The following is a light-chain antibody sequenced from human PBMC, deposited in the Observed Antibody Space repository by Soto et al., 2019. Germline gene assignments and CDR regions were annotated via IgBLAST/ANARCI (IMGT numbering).Light chain of an antibody. J-gene: IGLJ1*01. CDR1: SSDVGRYNL. V-gene: IGLV2-23*01. CDR2: EGS. CDR3: CSYAGRSILYV. Sequence: QSVLTQPASVSGSPGQSITISCTGTSSDVGRYNLVSWYQQHPGKAPKLMIYEGSKRPSGVSNRFSGCKSGNTASLTISGPQAVDEADYYCCSYAGRSILYVFSPGTKVTVL.